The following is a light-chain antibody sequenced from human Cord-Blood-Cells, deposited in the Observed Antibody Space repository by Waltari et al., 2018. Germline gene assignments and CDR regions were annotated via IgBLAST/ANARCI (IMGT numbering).Light chain of an antibody. V-gene: IGKV1-39*01. CDR2: AAS. Sequence: DIQMNQSPSSLSASVGDRVTITCRASQSISSYLNWYQQKPGKAPKLLIYAASSLQSGVPSRFSSSGSGTDFTLTISSLQPEDFATYYCQQSYSTPYSFGQGTKLEIK. CDR1: QSISSY. J-gene: IGKJ2*03. CDR3: QQSYSTPYS.